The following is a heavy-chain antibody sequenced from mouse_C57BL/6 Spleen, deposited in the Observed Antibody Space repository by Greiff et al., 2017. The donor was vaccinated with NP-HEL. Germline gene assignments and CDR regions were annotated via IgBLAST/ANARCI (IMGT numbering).Heavy chain of an antibody. J-gene: IGHJ4*01. CDR1: GFSLTSYG. V-gene: IGHV2-5*01. CDR3: AKERMDYDYDGYAMDY. CDR2: IWRGGST. Sequence: QVQLQQSGPGLVQPSQSLSITCTVSGFSLTSYGVHWVRQSPGKGLEWLGVIWRGGSTDYNAAFMSRLSITKDNSKSQVFFKMNSLQADDTAIYYCAKERMDYDYDGYAMDYWGQGTSVTVSS. D-gene: IGHD2-4*01.